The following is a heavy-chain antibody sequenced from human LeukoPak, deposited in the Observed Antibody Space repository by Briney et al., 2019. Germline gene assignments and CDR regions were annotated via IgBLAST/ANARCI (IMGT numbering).Heavy chain of an antibody. CDR1: GFTFSSYS. Sequence: TGGSLRLSCAASGFTFSSYSMNWVRQAPGKGLEWVSSISSSSYIYYADSVKGRFTIPRDNAKNSLYLQMNSLRAEDTAVYYCARDGGCSGYDRDFHYWGQGTLVTVSS. CDR3: ARDGGCSGYDRDFHY. CDR2: ISSSSYI. J-gene: IGHJ4*02. D-gene: IGHD5-12*01. V-gene: IGHV3-21*01.